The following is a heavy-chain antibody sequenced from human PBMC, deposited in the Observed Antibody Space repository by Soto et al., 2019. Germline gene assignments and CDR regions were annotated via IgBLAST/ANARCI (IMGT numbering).Heavy chain of an antibody. D-gene: IGHD2-15*01. CDR3: ARVPYCSGGSCYGYFDY. V-gene: IGHV4-30-4*01. CDR2: IYYSGNT. Sequence: KPSETLSLTCSVSGGSISSGYYYWSWIRQPPGKGLEWIGNIYYSGNTYYNPSLKSRLIISIDTSKNQFSLKVGSVTAADTAVYYCARVPYCSGGSCYGYFDYWGQGTLVTVSS. J-gene: IGHJ4*02. CDR1: GGSISSGYYY.